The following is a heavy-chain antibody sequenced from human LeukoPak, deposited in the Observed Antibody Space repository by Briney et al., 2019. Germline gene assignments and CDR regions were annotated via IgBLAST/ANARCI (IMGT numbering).Heavy chain of an antibody. V-gene: IGHV5-51*01. CDR2: IYPGDSDT. Sequence: EESLKISCKGSGYSFTSYWIGWVRQMPGKGLEWMGIIYPGDSDTRYSPSFQGQVTISADKSISTAYLQWSSLKASDTAMYYCARERYYYDSSGYYYEYNWFDPWGQGTLVTVSS. D-gene: IGHD3-22*01. J-gene: IGHJ5*02. CDR1: GYSFTSYW. CDR3: ARERYYYDSSGYYYEYNWFDP.